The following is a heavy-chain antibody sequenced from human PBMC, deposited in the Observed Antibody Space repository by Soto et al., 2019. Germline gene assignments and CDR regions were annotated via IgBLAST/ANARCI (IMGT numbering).Heavy chain of an antibody. J-gene: IGHJ4*02. Sequence: VQLVEAGGGVVQPGRSLRLSCAASGFTFSDYAMHWVRQAPGKGLEWVAVVSHDGRNTHYADSVKGRFTISTDSAKKMASLEMTSLRAEVRAVYYCAKGGRQRLVSSDFNYWGQGARVTVSS. CDR2: VSHDGRNT. D-gene: IGHD6-13*01. V-gene: IGHV3-30*18. CDR3: AKGGRQRLVSSDFNY. CDR1: GFTFSDYA.